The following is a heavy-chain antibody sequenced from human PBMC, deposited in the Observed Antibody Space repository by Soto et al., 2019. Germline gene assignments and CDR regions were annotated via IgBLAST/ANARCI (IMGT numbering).Heavy chain of an antibody. CDR1: GYTFTSYG. Sequence: QVQLVQSGAEVKKPGASVKVSCKASGYTFTSYGISWVRQAPGQGLEWMGWISAYNGNTNYAQKLQGRVTMTTDTSTSTAYMELRSLRSDDTVVYYCARDGPTVLRFLEWSTIDAFDIWGQGTMVTVSS. D-gene: IGHD3-3*01. V-gene: IGHV1-18*04. CDR3: ARDGPTVLRFLEWSTIDAFDI. CDR2: ISAYNGNT. J-gene: IGHJ3*02.